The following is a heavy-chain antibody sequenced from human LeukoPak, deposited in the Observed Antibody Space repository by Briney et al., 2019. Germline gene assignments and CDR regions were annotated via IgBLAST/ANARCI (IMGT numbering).Heavy chain of an antibody. D-gene: IGHD3-10*01. Sequence: GGSLRLSCTASGFTFIDYSMNWVRQAPGKGLEWVSYISSGSSSTYYADSLKGRFTISRDNAKNSLYLQMNSLRAEDTAVYYCARDSPSSYGCFDYWGQGTLVTVSS. CDR3: ARDSPSSYGCFDY. V-gene: IGHV3-48*01. CDR1: GFTFIDYS. CDR2: ISSGSSST. J-gene: IGHJ4*02.